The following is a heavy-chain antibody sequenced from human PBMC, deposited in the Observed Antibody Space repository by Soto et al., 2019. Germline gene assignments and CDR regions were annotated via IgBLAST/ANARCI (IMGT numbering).Heavy chain of an antibody. CDR2: IRSKANSYAT. V-gene: IGHV3-73*01. Sequence: GGSLRLSCAASGFTFSGSAMHWVRQASGKGLEWVGRIRSKANSYATAYAASVKGRFTISRDDSKNTAYLQMNSLKTEDTAVYYCTTVGDFWSGYSTGNDYWGQGTLVTVSS. D-gene: IGHD3-3*01. CDR1: GFTFSGSA. CDR3: TTVGDFWSGYSTGNDY. J-gene: IGHJ4*02.